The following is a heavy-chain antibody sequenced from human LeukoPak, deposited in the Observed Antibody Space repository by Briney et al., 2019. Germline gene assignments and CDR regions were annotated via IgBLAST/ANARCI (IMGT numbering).Heavy chain of an antibody. J-gene: IGHJ4*02. Sequence: PGGSLRLSCAASGFTFSNAWMNWVRRAPGKGLEWVGRIKSKTDGGTTDYAAPVKGRFTISRDDSKNTLYLQMNSLKTEDTAVYYCTTGTLFTYYDILTGYYTPDYWGQGTLVTVSS. CDR2: IKSKTDGGTT. V-gene: IGHV3-15*07. CDR1: GFTFSNAW. D-gene: IGHD3-9*01. CDR3: TTGTLFTYYDILTGYYTPDY.